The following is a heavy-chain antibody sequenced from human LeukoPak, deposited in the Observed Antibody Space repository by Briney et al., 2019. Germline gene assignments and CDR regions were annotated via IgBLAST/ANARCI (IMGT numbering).Heavy chain of an antibody. CDR2: MHTSGST. J-gene: IGHJ4*02. CDR1: GGSIRSYY. D-gene: IGHD6-13*01. V-gene: IGHV4-4*07. Sequence: SETLSLTCSVSGGSIRSYYWSWIRQPAGKGLEWIGRMHTSGSTNYNPSLKSRVTLSVDTSKNQFSLKLSSVTAADTAVYYCARIAATGLTLDYWGPGILVTVSS. CDR3: ARIAATGLTLDY.